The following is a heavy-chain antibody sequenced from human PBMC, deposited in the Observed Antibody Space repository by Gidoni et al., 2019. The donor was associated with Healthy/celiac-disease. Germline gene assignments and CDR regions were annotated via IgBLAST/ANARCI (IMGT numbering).Heavy chain of an antibody. CDR2: ISYDGSNK. D-gene: IGHD1-26*01. CDR1: GFTFSSYA. V-gene: IGHV3-30-3*01. Sequence: QVQLVESGGGVVQPGRSLRLSCAASGFTFSSYAMQWVRQAPGKGLEWVAVISYDGSNKYYADSVKGRFTISRDNSKNTLYLQMNSLRAEDTAVYYCARDQGIVGATGGGYFDYWGQGTLVTVSS. J-gene: IGHJ4*02. CDR3: ARDQGIVGATGGGYFDY.